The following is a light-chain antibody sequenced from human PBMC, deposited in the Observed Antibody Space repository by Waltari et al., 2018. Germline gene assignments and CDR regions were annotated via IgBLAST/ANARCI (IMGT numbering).Light chain of an antibody. J-gene: IGLJ1*01. V-gene: IGLV2-11*01. CDR2: DVN. Sequence: QSALTQPPSVSGSPGQSVTISCTGTSSDVGSYNFVSWYQQHPDKAPKLLIYDVNKRPSGVPDRFSGSKSGNTAFLTISGLQGEDEADYYCCSYAGSYTYVFGTGTKVTAL. CDR3: CSYAGSYTYV. CDR1: SSDVGSYNF.